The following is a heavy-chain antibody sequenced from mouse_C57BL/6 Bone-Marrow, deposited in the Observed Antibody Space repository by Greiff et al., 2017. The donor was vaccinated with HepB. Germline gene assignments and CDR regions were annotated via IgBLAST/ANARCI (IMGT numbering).Heavy chain of an antibody. J-gene: IGHJ4*01. V-gene: IGHV1-47*01. CDR2: FHPYNDDT. D-gene: IGHD2-5*01. CDR3: ARGSNYDYTMAY. Sequence: VHLVESGAELVKPGASVKMSCKASGYTFTTYPIEWMKQNHGKSLEWIGNFHPYNDDTNYNEKFKGKATLTEEKSSSTVYLELSRLTSDDSAVYYCARGSNYDYTMAYWGQGTSVTVSS. CDR1: GYTFTTYP.